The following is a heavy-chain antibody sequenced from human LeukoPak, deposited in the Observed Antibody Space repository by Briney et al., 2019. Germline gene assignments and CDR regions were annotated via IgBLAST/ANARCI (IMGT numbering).Heavy chain of an antibody. D-gene: IGHD6-13*01. V-gene: IGHV3-48*01. J-gene: IGHJ3*02. CDR3: AIEPRIAAAVPHDAFDI. CDR1: GFTFSSYS. CDR2: ISYSSSTI. Sequence: GGSLRLSCVGSGFTFSSYSMNWVRQAPGKGLEWVSYISYSSSTIYYADSVKGRFTISRDNSKNTLYLQMNSLRAEDTAVYYCAIEPRIAAAVPHDAFDIWGQGTMVTVSS.